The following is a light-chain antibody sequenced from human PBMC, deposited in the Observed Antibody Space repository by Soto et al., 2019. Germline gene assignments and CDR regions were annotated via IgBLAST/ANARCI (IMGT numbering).Light chain of an antibody. J-gene: IGLJ1*01. Sequence: QSVVTQPPSASGSPGQSVTISCTGTSSDVGGYNFVSWYQQHPGKAPKLMIYEVSKRPSGVPDRFSGSKSGNTASLTVSGLQAEDEADYYCSSYAGSNYVFGTGTKLTVL. CDR3: SSYAGSNYV. CDR2: EVS. CDR1: SSDVGGYNF. V-gene: IGLV2-8*01.